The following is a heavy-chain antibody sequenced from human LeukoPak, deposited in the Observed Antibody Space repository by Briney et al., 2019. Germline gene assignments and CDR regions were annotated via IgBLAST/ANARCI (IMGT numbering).Heavy chain of an antibody. CDR3: ARDTQPIAAAGTFQY. CDR2: ISYDGSNK. V-gene: IGHV3-30-3*01. Sequence: GGSLRLSCAASGFTFSSYAMHWVRQAPGKGLEWVAVISYDGSNKYYADSVKGRLTISRDNSKNTPYLQMNSLRAEDTAVYYCARDTQPIAAAGTFQYWGQGALVTVSS. D-gene: IGHD6-13*01. J-gene: IGHJ4*02. CDR1: GFTFSSYA.